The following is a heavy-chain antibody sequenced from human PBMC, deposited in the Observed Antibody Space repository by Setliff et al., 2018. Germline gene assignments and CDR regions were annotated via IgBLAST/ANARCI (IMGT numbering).Heavy chain of an antibody. CDR3: ARQIDYGDFLYFDY. J-gene: IGHJ4*02. Sequence: PSETLSLTCTVSGDSISSGIYHWSWIRQSAGKGLEWIGRIYVSTGSTNYSPSLKSRVSISVDRSKNQFSLNLTSVTAADTAVYYCARQIDYGDFLYFDYWGQGTLVTVS. V-gene: IGHV4-61*02. CDR1: GDSISSGIYH. D-gene: IGHD4-17*01. CDR2: IYVSTGST.